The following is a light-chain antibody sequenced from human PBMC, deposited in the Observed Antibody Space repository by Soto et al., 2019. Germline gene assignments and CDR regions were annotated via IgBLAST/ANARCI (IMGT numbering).Light chain of an antibody. CDR2: GNT. J-gene: IGLJ1*01. CDR1: SSDIGAGYD. CDR3: QSSDTSLSSPYV. Sequence: QSVLTQPPSVSGAPGQRVTVSCTGSSSDIGAGYDVQWYQHLPGTAPKLLIYGNTNRPSGVPDRFSGSKSGTSASLAITGLQAEDEADYYCQSSDTSLSSPYVFGTGTKVTVL. V-gene: IGLV1-40*01.